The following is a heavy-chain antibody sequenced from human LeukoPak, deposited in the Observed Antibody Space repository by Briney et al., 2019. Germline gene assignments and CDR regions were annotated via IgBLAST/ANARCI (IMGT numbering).Heavy chain of an antibody. D-gene: IGHD4-23*01. Sequence: PGGSLRLSCAASGFTFSGSAMHWVRQASGKGLEWVGRIRSKANSYATAYAASVKGRFTISRDDSKNTAYLQMNSLKTEDTAVYYCAKEAPDYGGNSGVDYWGQGTLVTVSS. CDR3: AKEAPDYGGNSGVDY. CDR2: IRSKANSYAT. J-gene: IGHJ4*02. V-gene: IGHV3-73*01. CDR1: GFTFSGSA.